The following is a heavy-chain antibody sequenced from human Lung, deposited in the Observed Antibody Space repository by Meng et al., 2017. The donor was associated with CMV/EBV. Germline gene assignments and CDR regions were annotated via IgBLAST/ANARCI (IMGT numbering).Heavy chain of an antibody. D-gene: IGHD3-16*02. Sequence: SETLSLXXTVSGGSISSSSYYWGWIRQPPGKGLEWIGSIYYSGSTYYNPSLKSRVTISVDTSKNQFSLKLSSVTAADTAVYYCAREDYRSLYCDYWGQETXVTVSS. CDR1: GGSISSSSYY. J-gene: IGHJ4*02. CDR3: AREDYRSLYCDY. V-gene: IGHV4-39*02. CDR2: IYYSGST.